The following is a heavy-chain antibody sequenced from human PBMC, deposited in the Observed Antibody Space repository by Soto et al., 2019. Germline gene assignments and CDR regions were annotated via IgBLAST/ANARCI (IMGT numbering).Heavy chain of an antibody. CDR2: ISSSGSTI. D-gene: IGHD4-17*01. Sequence: ESGGGLVKPRGSLRLSSAASGFSFSDYHMSWIRQAPGKGLEWVSYISSSGSTIYYADSVKGRFTISRDNAENSVYLQMNSLRVEDTAVYYCARSYYGGNSHYWGQGALVTVSS. CDR1: GFSFSDYH. J-gene: IGHJ4*02. CDR3: ARSYYGGNSHY. V-gene: IGHV3-11*01.